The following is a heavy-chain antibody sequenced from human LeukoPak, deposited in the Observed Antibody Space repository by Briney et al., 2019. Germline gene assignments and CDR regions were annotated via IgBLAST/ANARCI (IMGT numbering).Heavy chain of an antibody. J-gene: IGHJ6*03. CDR1: GYTFTGYC. V-gene: IGHV1-2*02. Sequence: AASVKVSCKASGYTFTGYCMHWVRQAPGQGLEWMGWINPNSGGTNYAQKFQGRVTMTRDTSISTAYMELSRLRSDDTAVYYCARDIIAVAGTYYYYYMDVWGKGTTVTISS. D-gene: IGHD6-19*01. CDR2: INPNSGGT. CDR3: ARDIIAVAGTYYYYYMDV.